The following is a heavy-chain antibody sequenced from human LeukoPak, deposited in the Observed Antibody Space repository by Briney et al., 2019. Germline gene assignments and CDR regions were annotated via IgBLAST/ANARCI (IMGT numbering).Heavy chain of an antibody. J-gene: IGHJ4*02. V-gene: IGHV1-2*02. CDR3: ARLASGATPGGFDY. Sequence: GASVKVSCKASGYTLTGYYMHWVRQAPGQGLEWMRWINPNSGGTNYAQKFQGRVTMTRDTSISTAYMELSRLRSDDTAVYYCARLASGATPGGFDYWGQGTLVTVSS. D-gene: IGHD4/OR15-4a*01. CDR1: GYTLTGYY. CDR2: INPNSGGT.